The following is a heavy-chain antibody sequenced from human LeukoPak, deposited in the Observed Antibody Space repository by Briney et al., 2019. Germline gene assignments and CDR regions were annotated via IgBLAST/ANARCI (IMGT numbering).Heavy chain of an antibody. Sequence: GASVKVSCKASGYTFTDHYMHWVRQAPGQGLEWMGWISTYNDNTNYPQKLQGRVSMTTDTSTSTAYMELRSLRSDDTAVYYCAREYYDTNRNHYFDYWGQGTLVTVSS. J-gene: IGHJ4*02. CDR2: ISTYNDNT. CDR3: AREYYDTNRNHYFDY. D-gene: IGHD3-22*01. V-gene: IGHV1-18*04. CDR1: GYTFTDHY.